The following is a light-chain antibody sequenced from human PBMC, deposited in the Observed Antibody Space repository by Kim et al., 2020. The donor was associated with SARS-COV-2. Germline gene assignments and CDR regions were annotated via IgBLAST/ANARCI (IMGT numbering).Light chain of an antibody. Sequence: APRRMAWITCGGKHIGRKSVKWYQQKPGQAPVLVIYNDSDRPSGIPERFSGSNFGDTATLTISRVAAGDEADYYCQVWDSDSDHWVFGGGTQLTVL. CDR3: QVWDSDSDHWV. CDR1: HIGRKS. CDR2: NDS. V-gene: IGLV3-21*04. J-gene: IGLJ2*01.